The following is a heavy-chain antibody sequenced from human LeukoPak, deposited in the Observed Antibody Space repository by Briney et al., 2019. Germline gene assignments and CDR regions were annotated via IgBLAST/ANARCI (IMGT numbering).Heavy chain of an antibody. CDR3: ASRYCSSTSCYTGPYNWFDP. CDR2: IYYSGST. Sequence: PSETLSLTCTVSGGSISSSSYYWGWIRQPPGKGLEWIGSIYYSGSTYYNPSLKSRVTISVDTSKNQFSLKLSSVTAADTAVYYCASRYCSSTSCYTGPYNWFDPWGQGTLVTVSS. CDR1: GGSISSSSYY. D-gene: IGHD2-2*02. V-gene: IGHV4-39*01. J-gene: IGHJ5*02.